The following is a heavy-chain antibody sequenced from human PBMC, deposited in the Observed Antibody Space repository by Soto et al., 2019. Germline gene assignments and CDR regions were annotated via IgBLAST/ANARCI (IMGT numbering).Heavy chain of an antibody. V-gene: IGHV3-23*01. J-gene: IGHJ4*02. CDR3: AKEVSLGSTVDLGY. D-gene: IGHD7-27*01. CDR2: ISGSGGST. Sequence: PGGSLRLSCAASGFTFSIFAMSWFRQSPGKGLEWVSTISGSGGSTYYADAVKGRFSISRDNSMGTLYLQMKSLRVEGTAIYYCAKEVSLGSTVDLGYWGQGTLVTVSS. CDR1: GFTFSIFA.